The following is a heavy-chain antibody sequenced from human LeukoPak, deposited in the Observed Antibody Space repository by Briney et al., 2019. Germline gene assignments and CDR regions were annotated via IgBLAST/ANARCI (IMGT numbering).Heavy chain of an antibody. CDR1: GFTFSSYS. Sequence: PGGSLRLSCAASGFTFSSYSMNWVRQAPGKGLEWVSSISSSSSYIYYADSVKGRFTISRDNAKNSLYLQMNSLRAEDTAVYYCASSERGYSGYDLMGFDYWGRGTLVTVSS. V-gene: IGHV3-21*04. J-gene: IGHJ4*02. CDR2: ISSSSSYI. D-gene: IGHD5-12*01. CDR3: ASSERGYSGYDLMGFDY.